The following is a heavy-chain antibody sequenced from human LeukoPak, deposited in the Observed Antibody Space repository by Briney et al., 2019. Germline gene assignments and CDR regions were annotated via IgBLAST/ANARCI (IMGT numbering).Heavy chain of an antibody. CDR3: AKAADVETLLLFDY. V-gene: IGHV3-23*01. CDR2: ISGSGGST. Sequence: GGSLRLSCAASGFTFGSYAMSWVRQAPGKGLEWVSGISGSGGSTGYADSVKGRFTISRDNSKNTLYLQMNSLRAEDTAVYYCAKAADVETLLLFDYWGQGTLVTVSS. J-gene: IGHJ4*02. CDR1: GFTFGSYA. D-gene: IGHD3-3*01.